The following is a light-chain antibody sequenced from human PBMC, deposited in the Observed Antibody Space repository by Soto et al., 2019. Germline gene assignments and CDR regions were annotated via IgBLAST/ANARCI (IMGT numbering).Light chain of an antibody. CDR3: SSYTSSSHPYVV. Sequence: QSALTQPASVSGSPGQSITISCTGTSSDDGGYNYVSWYQQHPGKAPKLMIYDVSNRPSGVSNRFSGSKSGNTASLTISGLQAEDEADYYCSSYTSSSHPYVVFGGGTKLTVL. J-gene: IGLJ2*01. V-gene: IGLV2-14*01. CDR1: SSDDGGYNY. CDR2: DVS.